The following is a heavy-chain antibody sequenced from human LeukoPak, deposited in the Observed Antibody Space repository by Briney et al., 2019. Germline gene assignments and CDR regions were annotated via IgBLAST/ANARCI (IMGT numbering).Heavy chain of an antibody. D-gene: IGHD5-18*01. CDR1: GYTFTSYG. CDR3: ARDVYSYGHWYFDL. V-gene: IGHV1-18*01. J-gene: IGHJ2*01. Sequence: ASVKVSCKASGYTFTSYGISWVRQAPGQGLEWMGWISAYNGNTNYAQKLQGRVTMTTDTSTSTAYMELRSLRSGDTAVYYCARDVYSYGHWYFDLWGRGTLVTVSS. CDR2: ISAYNGNT.